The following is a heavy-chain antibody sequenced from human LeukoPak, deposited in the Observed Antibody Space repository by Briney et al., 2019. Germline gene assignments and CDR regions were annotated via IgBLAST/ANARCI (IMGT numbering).Heavy chain of an antibody. J-gene: IGHJ4*02. CDR1: GFTFRSYW. CDR3: ARSSYPYYFDY. CDR2: INNDGSST. Sequence: PGGSLRLSCGASGFTFRSYWMHWVRQAPGKGLVWVSRINNDGSSTIYADSVRGRFTISRDNAKNTLYLQMNGLIAEDTSVYFCARSSYPYYFDYWGQGTLVTVSS. V-gene: IGHV3-74*01. D-gene: IGHD3-10*01.